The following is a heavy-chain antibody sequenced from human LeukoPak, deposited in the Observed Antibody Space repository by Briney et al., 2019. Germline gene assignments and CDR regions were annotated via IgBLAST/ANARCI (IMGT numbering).Heavy chain of an antibody. Sequence: PGGSLRLSCAASGFTFSSYEMNWVRQPPGKGLEWIGEINHSGSTNYNPSLKSRVTISVDTSKNQFSLKLSSVTAADTAVYYCARNLPFTMVRGRGDYFDYWGQGTLVTVSS. CDR2: INHSGST. CDR1: GFTFSSYE. CDR3: ARNLPFTMVRGRGDYFDY. J-gene: IGHJ4*02. V-gene: IGHV4-34*01. D-gene: IGHD3-10*01.